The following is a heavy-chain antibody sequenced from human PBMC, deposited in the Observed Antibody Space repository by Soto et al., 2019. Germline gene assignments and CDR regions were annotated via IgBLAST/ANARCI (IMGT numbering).Heavy chain of an antibody. J-gene: IGHJ4*02. Sequence: PGGSLRLSCAASGFSFSRYAIHWVRQAPGKGLEWVAVISKDGSHKYYLESVKGRFTISRDNSKNTLFLHMSNLRAEDTAMYYCTIVRVADSALDHWGQGT. CDR3: TIVRVADSALDH. D-gene: IGHD3-10*02. CDR1: GFSFSRYA. V-gene: IGHV3-30*04. CDR2: ISKDGSHK.